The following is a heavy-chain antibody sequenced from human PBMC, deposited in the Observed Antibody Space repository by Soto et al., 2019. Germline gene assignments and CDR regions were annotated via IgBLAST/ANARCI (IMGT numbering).Heavy chain of an antibody. Sequence: GAQTRSYEASGFNVSRYAWRWVRQEKGKGLEWVSAIIGSGGFTYYADSVKGRFTISRDNSKNTLYLQMNSLRVEDTAVYYCANHVAGATFYFYYMDVWGKGTTVTVSS. D-gene: IGHD6-13*01. CDR2: IIGSGGFT. CDR3: ANHVAGATFYFYYMDV. CDR1: GFNVSRYA. J-gene: IGHJ6*03. V-gene: IGHV3-23*01.